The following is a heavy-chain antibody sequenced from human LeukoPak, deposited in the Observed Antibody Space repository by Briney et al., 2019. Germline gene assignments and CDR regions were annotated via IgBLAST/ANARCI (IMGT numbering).Heavy chain of an antibody. V-gene: IGHV3-9*01. CDR2: ISWNSGSI. J-gene: IGHJ6*02. CDR1: GVIFDDYA. D-gene: IGHD6-6*01. CDR3: AKDVSSSSFYYYYGMDV. Sequence: GGSLRLSCAASGVIFDDYAMYWVRQAPGKGLEWVSGISWNSGSIGYADSVKGRFTISRDNAKNSLYLQMNSLRVEDTALYYCAKDVSSSSFYYYYGMDVWGQGTTVTVSS.